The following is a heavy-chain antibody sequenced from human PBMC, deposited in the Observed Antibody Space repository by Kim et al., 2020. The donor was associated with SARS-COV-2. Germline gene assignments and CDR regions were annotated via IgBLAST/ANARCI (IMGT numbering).Heavy chain of an antibody. D-gene: IGHD3-3*01. CDR3: ARGYDFSNFDY. J-gene: IGHJ4*02. CDR1: GGSISSSSYY. V-gene: IGHV4-39*01. CDR2: IYYSGST. Sequence: SETLSLTCTVSGGSISSSSYYWGWIRQPPGKGLEWIGSIYYSGSTYYNPSLKSRVTISVDTSKNQFSLKLSSVTAADTAVYYCARGYDFSNFDYWGQGTLVTVSS.